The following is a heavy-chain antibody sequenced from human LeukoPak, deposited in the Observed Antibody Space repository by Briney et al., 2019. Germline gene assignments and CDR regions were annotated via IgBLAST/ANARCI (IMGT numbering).Heavy chain of an antibody. J-gene: IGHJ4*02. D-gene: IGHD3-16*01. CDR1: GGSFSGYY. V-gene: IGHV4-34*01. Sequence: SETLSLTCAVYGGSFSGYYWSWIRQPPGKGLEWMGEINHSGSTNYNPSLKSRVTISVDTSKNQFSLKLSSVTAADTAVYYCARIRFGTPRNYFDYWGQGTLVTVSS. CDR2: INHSGST. CDR3: ARIRFGTPRNYFDY.